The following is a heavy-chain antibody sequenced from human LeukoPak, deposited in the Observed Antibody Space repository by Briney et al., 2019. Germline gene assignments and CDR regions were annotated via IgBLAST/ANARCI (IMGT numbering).Heavy chain of an antibody. CDR1: GFTFDDYG. D-gene: IGHD6-19*01. J-gene: IGHJ5*02. Sequence: GGSLRLSCAASGFTFDDYGMSWVRQAPGKGLEWVSGINWNGGSAGYADSVKGRFTISRDNAKNSLYLQMNSLRAEDTAVYYCAKDPNRRQWLPRGGWFDPWGQGTLVTVSS. CDR2: INWNGGSA. CDR3: AKDPNRRQWLPRGGWFDP. V-gene: IGHV3-20*04.